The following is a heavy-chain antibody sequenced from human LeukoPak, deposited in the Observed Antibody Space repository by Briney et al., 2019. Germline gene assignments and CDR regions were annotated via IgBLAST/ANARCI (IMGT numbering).Heavy chain of an antibody. CDR1: GASLSSYF. D-gene: IGHD5-24*01. CDR2: IHSGGRT. CDR3: ARDWVSITPYYYYGLDV. Sequence: SETLSLTCAVSGASLSSYFWTLVRQPAGKGLEWIGQIHSGGRTNYNPSLKSRVTMSIDTSKSLFSLKLKSVTAADTAVYYCARDWVSITPYYYYGLDVWGQGTTVTVSS. V-gene: IGHV4-4*07. J-gene: IGHJ6*02.